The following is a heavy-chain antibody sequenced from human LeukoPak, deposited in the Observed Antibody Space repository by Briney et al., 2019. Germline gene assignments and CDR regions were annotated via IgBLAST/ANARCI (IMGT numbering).Heavy chain of an antibody. CDR3: ARTTEGYCRGRSCYSYYYYMDV. CDR2: IYYSGST. Sequence: PSETLSLTCTVSGGSISGSSYYWGWIRQPPGKGLEWIGSIYYSGSTYYNPSLKSRVTISVDTSKNQFSLKLSSVTAADTAVYYCARTTEGYCRGRSCYSYYYYMDVWGKGTTVTVSS. CDR1: GGSISGSSYY. V-gene: IGHV4-39*07. J-gene: IGHJ6*03. D-gene: IGHD2-15*01.